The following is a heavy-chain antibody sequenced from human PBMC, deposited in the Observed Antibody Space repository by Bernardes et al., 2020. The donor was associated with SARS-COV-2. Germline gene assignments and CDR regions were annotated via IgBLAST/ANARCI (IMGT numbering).Heavy chain of an antibody. CDR2: IYSGGST. V-gene: IGHV3-66*01. D-gene: IGHD1-26*01. CDR3: ARDRPLLWYSGSYFDY. J-gene: IGHJ4*02. CDR1: GFTVSSNY. Sequence: GGSLRLSCAASGFTVSSNYMSWVRQAPGKGLEWVSVIYSGGSTYYADSVKGRFTISRDNSKNTLYLQMNSLRAEDTAVYYCARDRPLLWYSGSYFDYWGQGTLVTVSS.